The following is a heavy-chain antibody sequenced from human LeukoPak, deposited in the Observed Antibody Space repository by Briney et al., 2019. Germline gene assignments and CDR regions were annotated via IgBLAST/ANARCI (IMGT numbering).Heavy chain of an antibody. V-gene: IGHV3-30-3*01. J-gene: IGHJ4*02. CDR2: ISYDGSNK. Sequence: GGSLRLSCAASGFTFSSYAMHWVRQAPGKGLEWVAVISYDGSNKYYADSVKGRFTISRDNSKNTLYLQMNSLRAEETAVYYCAREGGSGWYTGTSARPVEYYFDYWGQGTLVTVSS. CDR1: GFTFSSYA. CDR3: AREGGSGWYTGTSARPVEYYFDY. D-gene: IGHD6-19*01.